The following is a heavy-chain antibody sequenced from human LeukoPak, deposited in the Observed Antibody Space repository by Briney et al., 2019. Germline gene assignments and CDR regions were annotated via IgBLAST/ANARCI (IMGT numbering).Heavy chain of an antibody. CDR2: MNPNSGNT. Sequence: GASVNVSCKASGYTFTSYDINWVRQATGQGLEWMGWMNPNSGNTGYAQKFQGRVTMTRNTSISTAYMELSSLRSEDTAVYYCARGGRSVRRYDFWSGYPKPFDYWGQGTLVTVSS. J-gene: IGHJ4*02. V-gene: IGHV1-8*01. CDR1: GYTFTSYD. D-gene: IGHD3-3*01. CDR3: ARGGRSVRRYDFWSGYPKPFDY.